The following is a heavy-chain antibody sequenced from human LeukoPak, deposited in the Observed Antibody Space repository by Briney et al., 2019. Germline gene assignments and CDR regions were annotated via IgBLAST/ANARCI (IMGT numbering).Heavy chain of an antibody. Sequence: PSETLSLTCTVSGASITKYYWTWIRQPPGKGLEWIGYTYYSGSTNYNPSLRSRVNMSVDTSKNQFSLKLSSVTAADTAVYYCARGGVAAAGIDYWGQGTLVTVSS. CDR3: ARGGVAAAGIDY. CDR1: GASITKYY. V-gene: IGHV4-59*12. CDR2: TYYSGST. J-gene: IGHJ4*02. D-gene: IGHD6-13*01.